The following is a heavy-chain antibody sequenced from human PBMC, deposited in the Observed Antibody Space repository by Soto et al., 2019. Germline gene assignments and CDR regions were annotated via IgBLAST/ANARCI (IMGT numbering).Heavy chain of an antibody. CDR3: ARGRDYGDFYFDY. D-gene: IGHD4-17*01. J-gene: IGHJ4*02. V-gene: IGHV1-18*01. CDR2: ISPYNGNT. Sequence: ASVNVSCKASGYTFTNFGINWVRQAPGLGLEWVGWISPYNGNTQTVEKLQGRVTMTTDTSTSTAYMELRSLRSDDTAVYYCARGRDYGDFYFDYWGQGTLVTVSS. CDR1: GYTFTNFG.